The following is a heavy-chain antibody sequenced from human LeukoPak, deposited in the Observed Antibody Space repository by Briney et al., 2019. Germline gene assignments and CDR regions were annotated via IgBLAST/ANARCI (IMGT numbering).Heavy chain of an antibody. CDR1: GGSISSSNW. V-gene: IGHV4-4*02. Sequence: SETLSLTCAVSGGSISSSNWWSWVRQPPGKGLEWIGEIYHSGSTNYNPSLKSRVTISVDKSKNQFSLKLSSVTAADTAVYYCARLRFLEWSLDAFDIWGQGTMVTVSS. J-gene: IGHJ3*02. D-gene: IGHD3-3*01. CDR3: ARLRFLEWSLDAFDI. CDR2: IYHSGST.